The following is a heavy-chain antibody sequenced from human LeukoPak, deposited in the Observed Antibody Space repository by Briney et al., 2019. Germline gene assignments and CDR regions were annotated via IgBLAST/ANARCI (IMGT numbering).Heavy chain of an antibody. V-gene: IGHV4-38-2*02. Sequence: PSETLSLTCTVSGGSISSGYYWGWIRQPPGKGLEWIGSIYHSGSTYYNPSLKSRVTISVDTSKNQFSLKLSSVTAADTAVYYCARGGMVRGVPGGFDLWGRGTLVTVSS. CDR3: ARGGMVRGVPGGFDL. D-gene: IGHD3-10*01. CDR2: IYHSGST. J-gene: IGHJ2*01. CDR1: GGSISSGYY.